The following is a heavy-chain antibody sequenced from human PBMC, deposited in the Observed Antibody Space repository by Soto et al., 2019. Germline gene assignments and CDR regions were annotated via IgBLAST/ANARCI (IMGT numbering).Heavy chain of an antibody. CDR3: AKWVETYLDY. J-gene: IGHJ4*02. CDR2: ISSSGTTT. D-gene: IGHD1-1*01. CDR1: GFTFSNYN. V-gene: IGHV3-48*01. Sequence: GGSLRLTCAASGFTFSNYNMNWVRLAPGKGLEWVSYISSSGTTTSYADSVKGRFTVSRDNAKNSLYLQMNSLRAEDTAVYYCAKWVETYLDYWGQGTLVTVSS.